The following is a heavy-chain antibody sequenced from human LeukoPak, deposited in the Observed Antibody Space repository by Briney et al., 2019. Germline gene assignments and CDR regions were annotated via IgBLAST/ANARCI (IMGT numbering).Heavy chain of an antibody. J-gene: IGHJ2*01. V-gene: IGHV3-30*02. CDR3: AKVGIQLCWYFDL. Sequence: GGSLILSCAASGFTFSSYGMHWVRQAPGKGLEWVAFIRYDGSNKYYADSVKGRFTISRDNSKNTLYLQMNSLRAEDTAVYYCAKVGIQLCWYFDLWGRGTLVTVSS. D-gene: IGHD5-18*01. CDR2: IRYDGSNK. CDR1: GFTFSSYG.